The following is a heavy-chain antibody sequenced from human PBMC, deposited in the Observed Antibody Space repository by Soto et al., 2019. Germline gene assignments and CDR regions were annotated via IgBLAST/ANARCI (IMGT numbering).Heavy chain of an antibody. CDR3: ARDREYSGYDFDY. J-gene: IGHJ4*02. D-gene: IGHD5-12*01. V-gene: IGHV3-33*01. CDR1: GFTFRSYG. CDR2: IWYDGSNK. Sequence: PGGSLRLSCAASGFTFRSYGMHWVRQAPGKGLEWVAVIWYDGSNKYYADSVKGRFTISRDNSKNTLYLQMNSLRAEDTAVYYCARDREYSGYDFDYWGQGTQVTVSS.